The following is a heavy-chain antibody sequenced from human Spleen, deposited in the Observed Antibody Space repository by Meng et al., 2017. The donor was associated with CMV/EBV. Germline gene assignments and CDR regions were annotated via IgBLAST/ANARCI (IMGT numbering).Heavy chain of an antibody. CDR2: ISYDGSKK. D-gene: IGHD6-13*01. Sequence: GGSLRLSCAASGFTFSRYVVHWVRQAPGKGLDWVATISYDGSKKNYADSVKGRFTMSRDDSKNILYLEMNSLRPDDTALYYCAIEFGSWYAFPDQWGQGTLVTVSS. V-gene: IGHV3-30*03. CDR1: GFTFSRYV. J-gene: IGHJ4*02. CDR3: AIEFGSWYAFPDQ.